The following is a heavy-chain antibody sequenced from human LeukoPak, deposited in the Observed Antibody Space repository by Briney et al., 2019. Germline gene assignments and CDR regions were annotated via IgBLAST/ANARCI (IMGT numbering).Heavy chain of an antibody. Sequence: PGGSLRLSCAASGFTFSSYAMNWVRQAPGKGLEWVSGISGSAGSTYYADSVKGRFTISRDNSKNTLFLQMNSLRAEDTAVYYCAKDGGYCSGGSCYSNFDYWGQGTLVTVSS. CDR3: AKDGGYCSGGSCYSNFDY. J-gene: IGHJ4*02. CDR2: ISGSAGST. V-gene: IGHV3-23*01. CDR1: GFTFSSYA. D-gene: IGHD2-15*01.